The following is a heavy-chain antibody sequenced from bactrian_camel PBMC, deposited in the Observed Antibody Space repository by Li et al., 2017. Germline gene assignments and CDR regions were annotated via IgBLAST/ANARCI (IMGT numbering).Heavy chain of an antibody. CDR3: VTGGVVVQSPENY. CDR2: ITPSGGWA. CDR1: GFTFSTYW. J-gene: IGHJ4*01. V-gene: IGHV3S1*01. Sequence: QVQLVESGGGLVQPGGSLRLSCAASGFTFSTYWMYWVRQAPGKGLEWVSGITPSGGWAYYADSLEGRFTTSRDNAKNTMEQQMNSLQPEDAAVYYCVTGGVVVQSPENYWGQGTQVTVS. D-gene: IGHD1*01.